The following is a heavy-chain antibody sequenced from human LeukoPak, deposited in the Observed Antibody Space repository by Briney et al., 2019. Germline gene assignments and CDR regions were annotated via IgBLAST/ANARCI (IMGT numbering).Heavy chain of an antibody. J-gene: IGHJ4*02. D-gene: IGHD5-12*01. CDR1: GFTFINYA. CDR2: IHSGGAT. CDR3: ARGRGYGAYDWNDY. V-gene: IGHV3-53*01. Sequence: GGSLRLSCAASGFTFINYAMSWVRQAPGKGLEWVSVIHSGGATYYADSVKGRFTISRDSSKDTLYLQMNNLRAEDTAVYYCARGRGYGAYDWNDYWGQGTLVTVSS.